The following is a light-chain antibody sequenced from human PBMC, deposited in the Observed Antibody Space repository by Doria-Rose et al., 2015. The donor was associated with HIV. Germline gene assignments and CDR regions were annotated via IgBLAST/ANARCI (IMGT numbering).Light chain of an antibody. CDR2: DGS. J-gene: IGKJ1*01. CDR1: QSFSSTY. Sequence: IVLTQSPGTLSLSPGERATLSCRASQSFSSTYLAWYQQNPGQALSLLIYDGSTRATGIPDRFSASGSGTDFTLTIDRLEPEDFALYYCHQYGTSWTFGQGTKVEI. CDR3: HQYGTSWT. V-gene: IGKV3-20*01.